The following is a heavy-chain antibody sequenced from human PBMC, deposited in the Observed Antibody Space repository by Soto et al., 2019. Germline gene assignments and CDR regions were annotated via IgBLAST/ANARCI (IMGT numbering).Heavy chain of an antibody. CDR2: IYSGGST. D-gene: IGHD6-13*01. V-gene: IGHV3-53*01. CDR1: GFTVSSNY. Sequence: GGSLRLSCAASGFTVSSNYMSWVRQAPGKGLEWVSVIYSGGSTYYADSVKGRFTISRGNSKNTLYLQMNSLRAEDTAVYYCASTGYSSRNQTNYYYYYGMDVWGQGTTVTVSS. J-gene: IGHJ6*02. CDR3: ASTGYSSRNQTNYYYYYGMDV.